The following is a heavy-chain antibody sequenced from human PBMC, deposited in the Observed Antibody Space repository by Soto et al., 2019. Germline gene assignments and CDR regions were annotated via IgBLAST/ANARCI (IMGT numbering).Heavy chain of an antibody. J-gene: IGHJ6*02. CDR2: FDPEDGET. CDR1: GYTLTELS. CDR3: ATAIVATIVDYYYGMDV. D-gene: IGHD5-12*01. Sequence: ASVKVSCKVSGYTLTELSMHWVRQAPGKGLEWMGGFDPEDGETIYAQKFQGRVTMTEDTSIDTAYMELSSLRSEDTAVYYCATAIVATIVDYYYGMDVWGQGTTVTVSS. V-gene: IGHV1-24*01.